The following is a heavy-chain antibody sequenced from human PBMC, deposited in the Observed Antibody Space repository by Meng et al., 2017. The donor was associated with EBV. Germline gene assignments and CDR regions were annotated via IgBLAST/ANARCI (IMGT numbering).Heavy chain of an antibody. CDR1: GYPFSSFG. Sequence: QVQLVQAGAEVKKPGASVKVSCKASGYPFSSFGISGVRQAPGQGPEWMGWISAYNGDTKYAQKFQGRVTVTTDTSTSTAYMELRSLRRDDTAVYYCARGMRNFNFWGQGTLVTVSS. CDR3: ARGMRNFNF. J-gene: IGHJ4*02. V-gene: IGHV1-18*01. CDR2: ISAYNGDT.